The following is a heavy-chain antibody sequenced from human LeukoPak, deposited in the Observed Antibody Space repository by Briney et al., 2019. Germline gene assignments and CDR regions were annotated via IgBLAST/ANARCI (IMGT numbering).Heavy chain of an antibody. D-gene: IGHD5-12*01. J-gene: IGHJ4*02. CDR1: GFSFSNYA. CDR2: IIGSSGST. CDR3: AKGAYDYVEIAYFDY. Sequence: GGSLRLSCVASGFSFSNYAMNWVRQAPGEGLEWVSLIIGSSGSTLYADSVKGRFTISRDKSKNTLYLQMNSLRAEDTAVYYCAKGAYDYVEIAYFDYWGQGSLVTVSS. V-gene: IGHV3-23*01.